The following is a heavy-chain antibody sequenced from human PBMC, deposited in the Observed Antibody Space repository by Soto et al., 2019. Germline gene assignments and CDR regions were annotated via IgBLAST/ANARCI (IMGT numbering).Heavy chain of an antibody. CDR2: IDPSDSYT. J-gene: IGHJ6*02. CDR3: ATHRCGEHIVVVTGMDV. CDR1: GYSFTSYW. V-gene: IGHV5-10-1*01. D-gene: IGHD2-21*01. Sequence: GESVKISCKGSGYSFTSYWISWVRQMPGKGLEWMGRIDPSDSYTNYSPSFQGHVAISADKSISTAYLLWSSLKAADTAMYYCATHRCGEHIVVVTGMDVWGQGTTVTVSS.